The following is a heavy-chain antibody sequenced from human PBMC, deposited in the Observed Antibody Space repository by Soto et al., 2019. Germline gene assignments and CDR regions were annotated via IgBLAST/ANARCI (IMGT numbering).Heavy chain of an antibody. J-gene: IGHJ4*02. CDR2: ISGSGGST. CDR3: AKDPSTVIFGVVTTRPFDY. Sequence: PGGSLRLSCAASGFTFSSYAMSWVRQAPGKGLEWVSAISGSGGSTYYADSVKGRFTISRDNPKNTLYLQMNSLRAEDTAVYYCAKDPSTVIFGVVTTRPFDYWGQGTLVTVSS. D-gene: IGHD3-3*01. V-gene: IGHV3-23*01. CDR1: GFTFSSYA.